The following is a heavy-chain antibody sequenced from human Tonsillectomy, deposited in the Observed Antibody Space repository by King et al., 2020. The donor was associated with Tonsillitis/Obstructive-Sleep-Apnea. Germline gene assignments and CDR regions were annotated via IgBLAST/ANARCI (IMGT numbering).Heavy chain of an antibody. CDR1: GGSISSSSYY. J-gene: IGHJ4*02. D-gene: IGHD6-19*01. V-gene: IGHV4-39*01. CDR2: IYYSGST. Sequence: QMQLQESGPGLVKPSETLSLTCTVSGGSISSSSYYWGWIRQPPGKGLEWIGSIYYSGSTYYNPSLKRRVTISVDTSKNQFSLKLSSVTAADTAVYYCAGRVVAGIFDYWGQGTLVPVSS. CDR3: AGRVVAGIFDY.